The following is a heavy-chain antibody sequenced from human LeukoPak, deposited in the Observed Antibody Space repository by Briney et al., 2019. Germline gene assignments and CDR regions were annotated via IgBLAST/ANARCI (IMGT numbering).Heavy chain of an antibody. Sequence: PGGSLRLSCAASGFTVSSNYMSWVRQAPRKGLEWVSVIYSGGSTNYADSVKGRFTISRDNSKNTLYLQMNSLRAEDTAMYHCARGAYSFAYDYWGQGSLVTVSS. CDR2: IYSGGST. D-gene: IGHD5-18*01. J-gene: IGHJ4*02. V-gene: IGHV3-53*01. CDR3: ARGAYSFAYDY. CDR1: GFTVSSNY.